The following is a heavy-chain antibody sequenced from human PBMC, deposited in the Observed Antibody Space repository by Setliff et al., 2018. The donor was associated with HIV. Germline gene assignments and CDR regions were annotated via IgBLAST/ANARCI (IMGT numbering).Heavy chain of an antibody. CDR2: IYYTGRT. CDR1: GGSISSYDYN. J-gene: IGHJ5*02. Sequence: SETLSLTCTVSGGSISSYDYNWGWIRQPPGKGPEWIANIYYTGRTYYNPSLKSRVTISVDTSKNQFSLKVTSLTAADTAVYYCARYRRGAEWFDPWGQGTLVTAPQ. CDR3: ARYRRGAEWFDP. V-gene: IGHV4-39*01. D-gene: IGHD1-26*01.